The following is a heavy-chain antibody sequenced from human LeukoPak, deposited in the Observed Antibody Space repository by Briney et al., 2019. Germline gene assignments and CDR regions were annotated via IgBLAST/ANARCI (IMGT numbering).Heavy chain of an antibody. Sequence: ASVKVSCKASGYTFTSYGISWVRQAPGQGLEWMGWISAYNGNTNYAQKLQGRVTMTTDTSTSTAYMELRSLRSDDTAVYYCARDGRRITMVRGVSNWFDPWGQGTLVTVSS. V-gene: IGHV1-18*01. CDR2: ISAYNGNT. D-gene: IGHD3-10*01. CDR3: ARDGRRITMVRGVSNWFDP. CDR1: GYTFTSYG. J-gene: IGHJ5*02.